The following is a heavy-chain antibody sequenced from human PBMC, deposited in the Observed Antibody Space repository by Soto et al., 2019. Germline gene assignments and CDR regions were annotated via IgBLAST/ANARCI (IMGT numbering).Heavy chain of an antibody. CDR3: ARGVQLWSQSAYYFDY. J-gene: IGHJ4*02. D-gene: IGHD5-18*01. Sequence: SETLSLTCAVYGGSFSGYYWSWIRQPPGKGLEWTGEINHSGSTNYNPSLKSRVTISVDTSKNQFSLKLSSVTAADTAVYYCARGVQLWSQSAYYFDYWGQGTLVTVSS. CDR1: GGSFSGYY. V-gene: IGHV4-34*01. CDR2: INHSGST.